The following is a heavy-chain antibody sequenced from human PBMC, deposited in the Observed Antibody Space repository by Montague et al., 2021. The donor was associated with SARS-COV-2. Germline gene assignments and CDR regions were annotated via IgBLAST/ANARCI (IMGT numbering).Heavy chain of an antibody. CDR3: ARDTEGYISSWYHDY. V-gene: IGHV4-59*01. D-gene: IGHD6-13*01. J-gene: IGHJ4*02. CDR1: GGSISSYY. Sequence: SETLSLTCTVSGGSISSYYWSWIRQPPGKGLEWIGYIYYSGSTNYNPSLKSRVTISVDTSKNQFSLKLSSVTAADTAVYYYARDTEGYISSWYHDYWGQGTLVTVSS. CDR2: IYYSGST.